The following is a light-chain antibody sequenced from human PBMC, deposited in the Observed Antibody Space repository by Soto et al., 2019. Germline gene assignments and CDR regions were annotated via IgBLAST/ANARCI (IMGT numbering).Light chain of an antibody. CDR3: QQFSSYPLT. J-gene: IGKJ4*01. V-gene: IGKV3-15*01. CDR2: GAS. CDR1: QSVSSN. Sequence: EIVMTQSPATLSVSPGERATLSCRASQSVSSNLAWYQQKPGQAPRLLIYGASTRATGIPARFSGGGSGTDFTLTISRLEPEDFAVCYCQQFSSYPLTFGGGTKV.